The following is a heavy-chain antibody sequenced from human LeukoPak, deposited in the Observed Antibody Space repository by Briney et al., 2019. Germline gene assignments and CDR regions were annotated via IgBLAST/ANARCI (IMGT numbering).Heavy chain of an antibody. CDR1: PGSISSYY. V-gene: IGHV4-59*08. CDR2: VYYSGST. CDR3: ARLILLPGLSTYMDV. J-gene: IGHJ6*03. Sequence: SETLSLTCTVSPGSISSYYWSWVRQPPGKGLEGIGYVYYSGSTTYNPSLKSRVTISIDTSRNQFSLKLSSVTAADTAVYYRARLILLPGLSTYMDVRGKGTTVTVSS. D-gene: IGHD2-8*01.